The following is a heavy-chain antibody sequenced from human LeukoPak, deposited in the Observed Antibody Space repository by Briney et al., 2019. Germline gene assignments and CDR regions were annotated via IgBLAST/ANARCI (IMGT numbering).Heavy chain of an antibody. Sequence: GGSLRLSCAASGFTFGSYGMHWVRQAPGKGLEWVAFIRYDGSNKYYADSVKGRFTISRDNSKNTLYLQMNSLRAEDTAVYYCAKDIYGYGSYYYYMDVWGKGATVTISS. D-gene: IGHD5-18*01. J-gene: IGHJ6*03. CDR3: AKDIYGYGSYYYYMDV. CDR1: GFTFGSYG. CDR2: IRYDGSNK. V-gene: IGHV3-30*02.